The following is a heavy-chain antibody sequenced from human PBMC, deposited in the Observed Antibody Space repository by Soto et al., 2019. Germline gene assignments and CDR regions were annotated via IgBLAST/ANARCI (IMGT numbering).Heavy chain of an antibody. CDR2: IYYSGST. Sequence: SETLSLTCTVSGGSISSYYWSWIRQPPGKGLEWIGYIYYSGSTNYNPSLKSRVTISVDTSKNQFSLKLSSVTAADTAVYYCAREGDRGGGKFDYWRQGTLVTVSS. CDR1: GGSISSYY. D-gene: IGHD2-21*02. CDR3: AREGDRGGGKFDY. J-gene: IGHJ4*02. V-gene: IGHV4-59*01.